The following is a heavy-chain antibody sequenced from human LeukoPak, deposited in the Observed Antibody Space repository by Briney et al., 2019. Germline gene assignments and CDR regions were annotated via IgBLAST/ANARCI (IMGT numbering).Heavy chain of an antibody. V-gene: IGHV3-11*04. CDR3: ARDTTGYSSGWYFGY. Sequence: LSLTCAVYGGSFSGYYWSWIRQAPGKGLEWVSYISSSGSTIYYADSVKGRFTISRDNAKNSLYLQMNSLRAEDTAVYYCARDTTGYSSGWYFGYWGQGTLVTVSS. CDR1: GGSFSGYY. CDR2: ISSSGSTI. D-gene: IGHD6-19*01. J-gene: IGHJ4*02.